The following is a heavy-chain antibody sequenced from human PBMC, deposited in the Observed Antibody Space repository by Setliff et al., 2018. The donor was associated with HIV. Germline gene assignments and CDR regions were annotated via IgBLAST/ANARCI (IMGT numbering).Heavy chain of an antibody. CDR1: GASFSSGGYY. CDR2: MSYSGST. CDR3: ARGATVAGMSYYSYYRDV. D-gene: IGHD6-19*01. V-gene: IGHV4-31*03. J-gene: IGHJ6*03. Sequence: SETLSLTCNVSGASFSSGGYYWSWIRQHPGKGLEWIGYMSYSGSTYYNPSLKSRVTISVDTSKNQFSLKLSSVTAADTAVYYCARGATVAGMSYYSYYRDVWGKGTTVTVS.